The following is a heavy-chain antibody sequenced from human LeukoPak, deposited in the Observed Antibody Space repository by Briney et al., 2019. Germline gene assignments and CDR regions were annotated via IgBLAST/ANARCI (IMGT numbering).Heavy chain of an antibody. J-gene: IGHJ4*02. CDR2: INHSGST. D-gene: IGHD3-22*01. V-gene: IGHV4-34*01. CDR1: GGSFSGYY. CDR3: ARVGYDSSGYYYLDY. Sequence: PSETLSLTCAVYGGSFSGYYWSWIRQPPGKGLERIGEINHSGSTNYNPSLKSRVTISVDTSKNQFSLKLSSVTAADTAVYYCARVGYDSSGYYYLDYWGQGTLVTVSS.